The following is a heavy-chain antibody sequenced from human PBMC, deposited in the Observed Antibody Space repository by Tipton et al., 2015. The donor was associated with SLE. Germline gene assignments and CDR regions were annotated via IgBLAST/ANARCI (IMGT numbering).Heavy chain of an antibody. CDR1: GGSISSSSYY. D-gene: IGHD6-19*01. Sequence: LSLTCTVSGGSISSSSYYWGWIRQPPGKGLEWIGSIYYSGSTYYNPSLKSRVTISVDTSKNQFSLKLSSVTAADTAVYYCARGSSGWSAAIDPWGQGTLVTVSS. V-gene: IGHV4-39*07. CDR2: IYYSGST. CDR3: ARGSSGWSAAIDP. J-gene: IGHJ5*02.